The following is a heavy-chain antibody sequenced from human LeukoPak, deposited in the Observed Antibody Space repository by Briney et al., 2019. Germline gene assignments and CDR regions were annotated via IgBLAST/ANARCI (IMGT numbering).Heavy chain of an antibody. CDR3: ARYLASTTYDY. V-gene: IGHV2-5*02. Sequence: SGPSLVKPTQTLTLTCTFSGFSLSTSGVGVGCIRQPPGMALEWLALIYWDDEKRYSPSLKSRLTIAEDTSKNQVVLTMTNMDPVDTATYFCARYLASTTYDYWGQGTLVTVSS. J-gene: IGHJ4*02. CDR2: IYWDDEK. D-gene: IGHD5/OR15-5a*01. CDR1: GFSLSTSGVG.